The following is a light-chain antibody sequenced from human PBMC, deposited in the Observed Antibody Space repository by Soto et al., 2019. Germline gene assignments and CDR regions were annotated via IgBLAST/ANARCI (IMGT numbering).Light chain of an antibody. CDR2: DDR. V-gene: IGLV3-21*02. J-gene: IGLJ3*02. CDR1: TIGSKS. Sequence: SSELTQPPSVSVAPGQTARITCGGNTIGSKSVHWYQQKPGQAPVLVVYDDRDRPSGIPERLSGSKSGNTATLTISRVEAGDEADYYCQVWDTSTDHRWVFGGGTKVTVL. CDR3: QVWDTSTDHRWV.